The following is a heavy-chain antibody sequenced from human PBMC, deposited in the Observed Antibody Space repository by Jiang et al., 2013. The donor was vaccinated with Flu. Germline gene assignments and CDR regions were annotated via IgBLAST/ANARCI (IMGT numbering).Heavy chain of an antibody. Sequence: VQLVESGPEVKKPGSSVKVSCKASGGTFSSYAFSWVRQAPGQGLEWMGGIIPIFGTSNYAQRFQGRLTITADESADGSTSTAYMELTGLRSEDTAVYYCATDTKGFGYRSHWPYNYYYVAFVGQRATVIVSS. J-gene: IGHJ6*03. CDR3: ATDTKGFGYRSHWPYNYYYVAF. CDR2: IIPIFGTS. D-gene: IGHD5-12*01. V-gene: IGHV1-69*01. CDR1: GGTFSSYA.